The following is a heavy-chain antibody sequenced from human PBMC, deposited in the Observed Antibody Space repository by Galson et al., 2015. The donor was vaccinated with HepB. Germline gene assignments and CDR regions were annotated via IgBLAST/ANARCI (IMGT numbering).Heavy chain of an antibody. CDR3: ARQRTGFGAMDV. V-gene: IGHV1-18*01. CDR2: ISAYNGNT. D-gene: IGHD3-3*01. CDR1: GYTFINYG. J-gene: IGHJ6*04. Sequence: SVKVSCKASGYTFINYGISWVRQAPGQGLEWMGWISAYNGNTNYAQKVQDRVIMTTDTSTSTTYMQLTSLRSDDTAEYYCARQRTGFGAMDVWGKGTTVTVST.